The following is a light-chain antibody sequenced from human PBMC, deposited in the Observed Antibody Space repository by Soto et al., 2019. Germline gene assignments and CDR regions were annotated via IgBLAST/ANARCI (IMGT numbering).Light chain of an antibody. CDR2: WAS. CDR1: RSVLYSSNNNNY. CDR3: LQYGRSPPNT. V-gene: IGKV4-1*01. Sequence: DIVMTQSPDSLAVSLGERATINCKSSRSVLYSSNNNNYLAWYQQKPGQPPKLLIYWASTRESGVPDRFSGSGSGTDFTLTISSLQAEDVAVYYCLQYGRSPPNTFGQGTKLEIK. J-gene: IGKJ2*01.